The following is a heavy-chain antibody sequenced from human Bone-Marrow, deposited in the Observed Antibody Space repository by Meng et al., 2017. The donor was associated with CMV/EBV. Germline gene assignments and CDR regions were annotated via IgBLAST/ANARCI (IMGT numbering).Heavy chain of an antibody. Sequence: GESLKISCAASGFTFSSYAMHWVRQAPGKGLEWVAVISYDGSNKYYADSVKGRFTISRDNSKNTLYLQMNSLRAEDTAVYYCARVYSYGDYYFDYWGQGKLVNVDS. CDR2: ISYDGSNK. CDR1: GFTFSSYA. CDR3: ARVYSYGDYYFDY. D-gene: IGHD5-18*01. V-gene: IGHV3-30*04. J-gene: IGHJ4*02.